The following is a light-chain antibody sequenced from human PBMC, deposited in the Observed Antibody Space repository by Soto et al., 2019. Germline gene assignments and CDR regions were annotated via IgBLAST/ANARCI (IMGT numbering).Light chain of an antibody. CDR2: AAS. J-gene: IGKJ3*01. Sequence: DLQLTQSPSFLSASVGNRVTITCRASQDISSYVAWYQQKPGKAPKLLIYAASTLQSGVPSRFSGSGSGTEFTLTISSLQPEDFAAYYCQQLTIYPFTFGPGTKVDIK. V-gene: IGKV1-9*01. CDR3: QQLTIYPFT. CDR1: QDISSY.